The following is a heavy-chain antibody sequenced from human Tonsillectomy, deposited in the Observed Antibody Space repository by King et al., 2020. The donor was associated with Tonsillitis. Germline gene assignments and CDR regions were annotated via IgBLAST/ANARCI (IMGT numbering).Heavy chain of an antibody. D-gene: IGHD6-19*01. CDR1: GYTFTYYG. Sequence: VQLVESGAEVKKPGASVKVSCTASGYTFTYYGITWVRQAPGQGLEWMGWIDAYNGNTHYAQNLQDRVTMTTDTSTSTAYMELRSLRSDDTAVYYCARRTVAVAGRPNYYYYYGLDVWGQGTTVTVSS. CDR3: ARRTVAVAGRPNYYYYYGLDV. CDR2: IDAYNGNT. V-gene: IGHV1-18*04. J-gene: IGHJ6*02.